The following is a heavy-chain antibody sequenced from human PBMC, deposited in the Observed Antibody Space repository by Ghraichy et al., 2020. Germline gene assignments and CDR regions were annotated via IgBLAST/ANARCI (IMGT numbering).Heavy chain of an antibody. J-gene: IGHJ5*02. Sequence: SETLSLTCTVSGGSISSSSYYWGWIRQPPGKGLEWIGSIYYSGSTYYNPSLKSRVTISVDTSKNQFSLKLSSVTAADTAVYYCARQNRKVWFDPWGQGTLVTVSS. V-gene: IGHV4-39*01. CDR3: ARQNRKVWFDP. CDR2: IYYSGST. CDR1: GGSISSSSYY.